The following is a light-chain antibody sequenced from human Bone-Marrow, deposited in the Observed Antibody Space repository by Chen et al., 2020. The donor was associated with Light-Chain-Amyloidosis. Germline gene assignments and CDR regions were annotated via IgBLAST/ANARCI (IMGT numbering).Light chain of an antibody. V-gene: IGLV3-25*03. CDR3: QSADSSGTYEVI. J-gene: IGLJ2*01. Sequence: SHELTQPPSVSVSPGQTARINCSGDDLPTKYAYWYQQKPGQAPVLVIHRDTERPSGISERFSGSSSGTTATLTISGVQAEDEAYYHCQSADSSGTYEVIFGGGTKLTVL. CDR1: DLPTKY. CDR2: RDT.